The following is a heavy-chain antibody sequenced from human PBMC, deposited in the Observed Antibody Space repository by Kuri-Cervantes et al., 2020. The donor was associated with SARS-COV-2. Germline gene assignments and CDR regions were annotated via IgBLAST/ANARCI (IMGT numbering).Heavy chain of an antibody. J-gene: IGHJ2*01. CDR3: ARRFHQYQLPHWYFDL. V-gene: IGHV3-7*01. CDR1: GFSISDRAYW. CDR2: IKHDGSER. Sequence: GESLKISCTASGFSISDRAYWMTWVRQTPGKGLEWVANIKHDGSERFYVDSVKGRFTISRDDAKNSLYLQMNGLRAEDTAVYYCARRFHQYQLPHWYFDLWGRGTLVTVSS. D-gene: IGHD2-2*01.